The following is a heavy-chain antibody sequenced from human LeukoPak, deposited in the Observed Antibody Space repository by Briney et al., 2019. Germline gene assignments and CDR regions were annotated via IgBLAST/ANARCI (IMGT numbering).Heavy chain of an antibody. J-gene: IGHJ3*02. CDR2: ISGSGGST. Sequence: SGGPLRLSCAASGFTFSSYAMSWVRQAPGKGLEWVSAISGSGGSTYYADSVKGRFTISRDNSKNTLYLQMNSLRAEDTAVYYCAKDRRGYSYGPDDAFDIWGQGTMVTVSS. CDR3: AKDRRGYSYGPDDAFDI. D-gene: IGHD5-18*01. V-gene: IGHV3-23*01. CDR1: GFTFSSYA.